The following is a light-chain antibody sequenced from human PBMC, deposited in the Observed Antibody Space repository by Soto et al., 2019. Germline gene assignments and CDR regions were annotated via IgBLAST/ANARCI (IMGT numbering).Light chain of an antibody. Sequence: DIQMTQSPSSLSASIGDTVTIACRASQTIDNYLNWYQQKPGQAPKLLIYAASRLQSGAPPRFSGSGSGREFTLTISSLQPEDFGTYYCQQSYSTPDTFDQGTKLEI. J-gene: IGKJ2*01. V-gene: IGKV1-39*01. CDR1: QTIDNY. CDR2: AAS. CDR3: QQSYSTPDT.